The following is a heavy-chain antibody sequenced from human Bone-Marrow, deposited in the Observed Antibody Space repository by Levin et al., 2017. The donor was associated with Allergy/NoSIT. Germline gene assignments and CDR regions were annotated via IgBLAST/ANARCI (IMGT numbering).Heavy chain of an antibody. CDR1: GFTFGNAW. CDR3: TTRSH. Sequence: PGESLKISCVASGFTFGNAWMNWVRQAPGKGLQWVGRIKGKTDGGTTDYAAPVKGRFTISRYDSKKTLYLQMNSLKTEDTAIYYCTTRSHWGQGTLVTVFS. J-gene: IGHJ4*02. CDR2: IKGKTDGGTT. V-gene: IGHV3-15*01.